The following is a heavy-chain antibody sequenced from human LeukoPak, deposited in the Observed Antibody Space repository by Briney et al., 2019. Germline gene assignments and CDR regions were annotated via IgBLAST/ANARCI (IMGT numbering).Heavy chain of an antibody. J-gene: IGHJ3*02. V-gene: IGHV4-34*01. D-gene: IGHD3-22*01. CDR2: VNHGGYT. CDR1: GASFNDYY. Sequence: SETLSLTCAVYGASFNDYYWTWIRQSPGGELEWIGEVNHGGYTNYNPTLKHRVSLSVDTSKNQFSLKVNSVIAADTAVYFCARDMIVGGLGPFDIWGQGTIVTVSS. CDR3: ARDMIVGGLGPFDI.